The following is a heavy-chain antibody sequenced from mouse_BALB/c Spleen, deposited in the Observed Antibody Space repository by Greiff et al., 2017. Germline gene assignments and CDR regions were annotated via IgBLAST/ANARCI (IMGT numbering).Heavy chain of an antibody. CDR1: GYSFTSYW. Sequence: VQLVESGPQLVRPGASVKISCKASGYSFTSYWMHWVKQRPGQGLEWIGMIDPSDSETRLNQKFKDKATLTVDKSSSTAYMQLSSPTSEDSAVYYCARGGNYVRAMDYWGQGTSVTVSS. J-gene: IGHJ4*01. V-gene: IGHV1-74*04. CDR2: IDPSDSET. D-gene: IGHD2-1*01. CDR3: ARGGNYVRAMDY.